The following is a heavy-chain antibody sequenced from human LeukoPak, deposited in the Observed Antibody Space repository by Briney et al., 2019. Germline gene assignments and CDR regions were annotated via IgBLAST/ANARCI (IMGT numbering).Heavy chain of an antibody. CDR1: GGSFSGYY. J-gene: IGHJ6*02. V-gene: IGHV4-34*01. D-gene: IGHD2-15*01. Sequence: SETLSLTCAVYGGSFSGYYWSGIRQPPGKGLAWVGEINHIGGTNDNPSLKSRVTISVDTSKNQFSLKLSSVTAADTAVYYCARFRLPTRRNYYYYGMDVWGQGTTVTVSS. CDR2: INHIGGT. CDR3: ARFRLPTRRNYYYYGMDV.